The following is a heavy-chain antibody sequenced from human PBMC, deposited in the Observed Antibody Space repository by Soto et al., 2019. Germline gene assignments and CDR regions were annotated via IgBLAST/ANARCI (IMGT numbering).Heavy chain of an antibody. Sequence: QVQLQQWGSGLLKPSETLSLTCSVYGGSFSGCYWTWIRQPPGTGLEWIGKINHSGSSNYNPSLKSRVTILVDTSKNQFSLKPTSVTAADTVVYYCARDKITGLFDYCGEGPLVTVSS. CDR3: ARDKITGLFDY. V-gene: IGHV4-34*01. D-gene: IGHD3-16*01. CDR2: INHSGSS. J-gene: IGHJ4*02. CDR1: GGSFSGCY.